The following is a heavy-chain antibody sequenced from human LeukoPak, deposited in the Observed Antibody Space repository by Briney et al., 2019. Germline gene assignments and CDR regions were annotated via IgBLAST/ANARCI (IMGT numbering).Heavy chain of an antibody. CDR3: ARVAKERVGGVYYFDY. D-gene: IGHD1-1*01. V-gene: IGHV3-13*01. J-gene: IGHJ4*02. CDR1: GFTFSDCD. CDR2: IGTAGDT. Sequence: PGVSLRLSCAASGFTFSDCDKHWVRQATGKGLEWVSAIGTAGDTYYTGSVKGRFTISRENAKNSLYLQMNSLRAGDTAVYYCARVAKERVGGVYYFDYWGQGTLVTVSS.